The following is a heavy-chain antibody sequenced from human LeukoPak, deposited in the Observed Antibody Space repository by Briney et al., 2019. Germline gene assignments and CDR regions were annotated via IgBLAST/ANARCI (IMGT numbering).Heavy chain of an antibody. CDR3: AREKQITFAYFYYYYMDV. CDR2: IYHSGST. CDR1: GYSISSGYY. Sequence: SETLSLTCTVSGYSISSGYYWGWIRQPPGKGLEWIGSIYHSGSTYYNPSLESRVTISVDTSKNQFSLKLSSVTAADTAVYYCAREKQITFAYFYYYYMDVWGKGTTVTVSS. D-gene: IGHD3-16*01. J-gene: IGHJ6*03. V-gene: IGHV4-38-2*02.